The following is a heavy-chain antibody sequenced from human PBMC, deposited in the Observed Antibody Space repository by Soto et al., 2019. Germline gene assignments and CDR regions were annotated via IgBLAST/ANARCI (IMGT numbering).Heavy chain of an antibody. CDR3: ARKHIMITFGGVIASSDAFDI. Sequence: GGSLRLSCAASGFTFSSYSMNWVRQAPGKGLEWVSYISSSSSTIYYADSVQGRFTISRDNAKNSLYLQMNSLRAEDTAVYYCARKHIMITFGGVIASSDAFDIWGQGTMVTVSS. V-gene: IGHV3-48*01. J-gene: IGHJ3*02. CDR2: ISSSSSTI. D-gene: IGHD3-16*02. CDR1: GFTFSSYS.